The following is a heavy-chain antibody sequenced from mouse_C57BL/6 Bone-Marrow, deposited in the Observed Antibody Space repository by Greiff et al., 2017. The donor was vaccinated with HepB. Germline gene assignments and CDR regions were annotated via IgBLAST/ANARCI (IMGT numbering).Heavy chain of an antibody. CDR2: INPYNGGT. Sequence: EVQLQQSGPVLVKPGASVKMSCKASGYTFTDYYMNWVKQSHGKSLEWIGVINPYNGGTSYNQKFKGKATLTVDKSSITAYMELNSLTSEDSAVYYCARRNGSSAYYFDYWGQGTTLTVSS. CDR3: ARRNGSSAYYFDY. V-gene: IGHV1-19*01. D-gene: IGHD1-1*01. CDR1: GYTFTDYY. J-gene: IGHJ2*01.